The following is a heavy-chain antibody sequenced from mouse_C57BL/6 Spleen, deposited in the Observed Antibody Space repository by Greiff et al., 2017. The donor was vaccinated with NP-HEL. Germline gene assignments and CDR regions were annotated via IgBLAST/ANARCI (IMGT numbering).Heavy chain of an antibody. CDR1: GFTFSSYT. Sequence: EVQGVESGGGLVKPGGSLKLSCAASGFTFSSYTMSWVRQTPEKRLEWVATISGGGGNTYYPDSVKGRFTISRDNAKNTLYLQMSSLRSEDTALYYCARHDTPAAWFAYWGQGTLVTVSA. D-gene: IGHD3-1*01. CDR2: ISGGGGNT. CDR3: ARHDTPAAWFAY. J-gene: IGHJ3*01. V-gene: IGHV5-9*01.